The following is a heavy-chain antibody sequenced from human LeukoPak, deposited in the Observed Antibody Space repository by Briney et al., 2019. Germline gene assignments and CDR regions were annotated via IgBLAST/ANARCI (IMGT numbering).Heavy chain of an antibody. Sequence: SGTLSLTCAVYGGSFSGYYWSWIRQPPGKGLEWIGEINHSGSTNYNPSLKSRVTISVDTSKNQFSLKLSSVTAADTAVYYCARGSYWEMATIYPTEFDYWGQGTLVTVSS. CDR2: INHSGST. J-gene: IGHJ4*02. CDR1: GGSFSGYY. D-gene: IGHD5-24*01. CDR3: ARGSYWEMATIYPTEFDY. V-gene: IGHV4-34*01.